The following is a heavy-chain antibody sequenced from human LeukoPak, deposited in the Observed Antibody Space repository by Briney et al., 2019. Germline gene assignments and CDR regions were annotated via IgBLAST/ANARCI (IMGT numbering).Heavy chain of an antibody. V-gene: IGHV1-69*01. CDR3: ARDPGMATTQMGAFDI. D-gene: IGHD5-12*01. J-gene: IGHJ3*02. Sequence: ASVKVSCKASGGTFSSYAISWVRQAPGQGLEWMGGIIPIFGTANYAQKFQGRVTITADESTSTAYMELSSLRSEDTAVYYCARDPGMATTQMGAFDIWGQGTMVTVSS. CDR2: IIPIFGTA. CDR1: GGTFSSYA.